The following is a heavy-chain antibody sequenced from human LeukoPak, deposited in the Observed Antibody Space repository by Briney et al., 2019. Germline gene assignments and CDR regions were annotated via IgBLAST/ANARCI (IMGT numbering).Heavy chain of an antibody. CDR3: ARSSSAHYYDSSGYLPSHFDY. CDR2: ISYSGST. D-gene: IGHD3-22*01. Sequence: PSETLSLTCAVNGGSFSGYYWSWIRQPPGKGLEWIGYISYSGSTNYNPSLKSRVTRSVDTSKNQFSLKLSSVTAADTAVYYCARSSSAHYYDSSGYLPSHFDYWGQGTLVTVSS. CDR1: GGSFSGYY. J-gene: IGHJ4*02. V-gene: IGHV4-59*01.